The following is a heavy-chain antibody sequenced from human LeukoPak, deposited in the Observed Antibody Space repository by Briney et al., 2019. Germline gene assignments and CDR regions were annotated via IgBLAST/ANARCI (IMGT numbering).Heavy chain of an antibody. J-gene: IGHJ6*03. D-gene: IGHD4-17*01. CDR2: IYHSGST. Sequence: SETLSLTCAVSGYSISSGYYWGWIRQPPGKGLEWIGSIYHSGSTYYNPSLKSRVTISVDTSKNQFSLKLSSVTAADPAVYYCARHDGPHYYYYMDVWGKGTTVTVSS. V-gene: IGHV4-38-2*01. CDR3: ARHDGPHYYYYMDV. CDR1: GYSISSGYY.